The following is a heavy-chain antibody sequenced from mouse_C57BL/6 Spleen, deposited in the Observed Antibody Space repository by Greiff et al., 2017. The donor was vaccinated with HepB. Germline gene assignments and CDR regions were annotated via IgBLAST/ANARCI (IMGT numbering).Heavy chain of an antibody. V-gene: IGHV1-69*01. Sequence: VQLQQPGAELVMPGASVKLSCKASGYTFNSYWMHWVKQRPGQGLEWIGEIDPSDSYTNYNQKFKGKSTLTVDKSSSTAYMQLSSLTSEDSAVYYCARGGLLRDYFDYWGQGTTLTVSS. CDR2: IDPSDSYT. J-gene: IGHJ2*01. CDR1: GYTFNSYW. D-gene: IGHD1-1*01. CDR3: ARGGLLRDYFDY.